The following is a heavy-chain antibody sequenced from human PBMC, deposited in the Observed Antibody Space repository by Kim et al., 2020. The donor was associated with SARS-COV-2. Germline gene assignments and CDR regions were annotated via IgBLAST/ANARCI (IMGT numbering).Heavy chain of an antibody. Sequence: GGSLRLSCAASGFTFSSYAMSWVRQAPGKGLEWVSAISGSGGSTYYADSVKGRFTISRDNSKNTLYLQMNSLRAEDTAVYYCAKSFPRKLARPPSFDYWGQGTLVTVSS. CDR3: AKSFPRKLARPPSFDY. CDR2: ISGSGGST. CDR1: GFTFSSYA. V-gene: IGHV3-23*01. J-gene: IGHJ4*02. D-gene: IGHD6-13*01.